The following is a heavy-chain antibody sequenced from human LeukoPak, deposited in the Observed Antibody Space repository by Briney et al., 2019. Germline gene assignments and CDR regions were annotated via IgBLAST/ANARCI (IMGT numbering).Heavy chain of an antibody. J-gene: IGHJ3*02. V-gene: IGHV4-34*01. Sequence: SETLSLTCAVYGGSFSGYYWSWIRQPPGKGLEWIGEINHSGSTNYNPSLKSRVTISVDTSKNQFSLKLSSVTAADTAVYYCARGVSRQLAARKKAFDIWGQGTMVTVSS. D-gene: IGHD6-6*01. CDR3: ARGVSRQLAARKKAFDI. CDR1: GGSFSGYY. CDR2: INHSGST.